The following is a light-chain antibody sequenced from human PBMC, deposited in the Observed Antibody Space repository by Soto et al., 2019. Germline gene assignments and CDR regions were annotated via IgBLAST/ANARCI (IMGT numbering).Light chain of an antibody. Sequence: DIQMTQSPSSLPASVGDRVTLTCRASQSIRSYLNWYQQKPGKAPKVLIYDASSLQSGVPSRFSGSGSGTDFALTISSLEPEDFATYYCQQSYRTPWTFGQGTKVEIK. V-gene: IGKV1-39*01. CDR3: QQSYRTPWT. CDR2: DAS. CDR1: QSIRSY. J-gene: IGKJ1*01.